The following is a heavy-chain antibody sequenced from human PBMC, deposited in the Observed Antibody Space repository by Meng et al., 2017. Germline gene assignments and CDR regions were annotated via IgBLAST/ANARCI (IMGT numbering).Heavy chain of an antibody. V-gene: IGHV3-15*04. Sequence: EVQLVGSGGGCVKPGGSLGLSCVASGVRFTDAWMSWVRQAPGKGLEWVGRIERKSDGGTIYYAAPVKGRFTISRDDSKNTLYLQMDSLINEDTAVYFCATGAAAADHWGQGTLVTVSS. J-gene: IGHJ4*02. CDR1: GVRFTDAW. CDR2: IERKSDGGTI. CDR3: ATGAAAADH. D-gene: IGHD6-13*01.